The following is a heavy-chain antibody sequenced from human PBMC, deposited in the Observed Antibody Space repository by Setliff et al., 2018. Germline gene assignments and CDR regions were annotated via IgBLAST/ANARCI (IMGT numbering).Heavy chain of an antibody. V-gene: IGHV5-51*01. CDR3: ARQARGYYFNS. CDR1: GYSFSSYW. Sequence: LGESLKISCKGSGYSFSSYWIGWVRQMPGKGLEWMGIIFPGNSDTRYSPSFQGQVTISADKSISTAYLQWSSLKASDTAMYYCARQARGYYFNSWGQGTLVTVSS. CDR2: IFPGNSDT. J-gene: IGHJ4*02. D-gene: IGHD6-13*01.